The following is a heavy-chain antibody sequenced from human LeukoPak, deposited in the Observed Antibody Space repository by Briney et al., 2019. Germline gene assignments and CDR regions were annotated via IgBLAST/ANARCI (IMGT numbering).Heavy chain of an antibody. D-gene: IGHD3-22*01. V-gene: IGHV5-10-1*01. Sequence: REFLKNFRKGSGYSFYNYWIPRGRQMPRERLEWVGRVDPTDSYASYSPSFQGHVAISADKSINTAFLQWSSLKASDTAMYYCARLYYGSSAYLHWGQGTLVTVSS. CDR1: GYSFYNYW. CDR3: ARLYYGSSAYLH. J-gene: IGHJ1*01. CDR2: VDPTDSYA.